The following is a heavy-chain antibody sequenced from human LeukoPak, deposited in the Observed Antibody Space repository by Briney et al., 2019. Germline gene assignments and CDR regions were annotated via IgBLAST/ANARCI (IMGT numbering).Heavy chain of an antibody. CDR1: GDSINAYY. Sequence: SETLSLTCTVSGDSINAYYWGWIRQPPGKGLEWIGYIYFSGTTKYNPSLESRVTISVDTSKNQFFLKLSSVTAADTAVYYCARRRAEGGSNGHYNWFDPWGQGILVTVSS. D-gene: IGHD6-13*01. V-gene: IGHV4-59*08. CDR3: ARRRAEGGSNGHYNWFDP. CDR2: IYFSGTT. J-gene: IGHJ5*02.